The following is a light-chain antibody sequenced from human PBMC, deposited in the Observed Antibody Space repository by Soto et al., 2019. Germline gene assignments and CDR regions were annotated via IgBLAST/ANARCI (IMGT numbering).Light chain of an antibody. CDR2: DVT. V-gene: IGLV2-14*01. CDR3: CSYVDTDTWV. J-gene: IGLJ3*02. Sequence: QSALTQPASVSGSPGQSITISCTGTNSDVGGYNYVSWYQQQPGKAPKLMIYDVTNRPSGVSNRFSGSKSGNTASLTISGLQAEDEADYYCCSYVDTDTWVFGGGTKVTVL. CDR1: NSDVGGYNY.